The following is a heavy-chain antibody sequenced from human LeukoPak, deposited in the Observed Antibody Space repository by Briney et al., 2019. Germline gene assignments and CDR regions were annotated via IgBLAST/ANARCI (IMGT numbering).Heavy chain of an antibody. Sequence: GGSLRLSCAASGFTVSSNYMSWVRQAPGKGLEWVSVIYSGGSTYYADSVKGRFTISRDNAKNSLYLQMNSLRAEDTAVYYCSREKRNGYCYMDVWGKGTTVTVSS. CDR3: SREKRNGYCYMDV. V-gene: IGHV3-53*01. D-gene: IGHD2-8*01. CDR1: GFTVSSNY. CDR2: IYSGGST. J-gene: IGHJ6*03.